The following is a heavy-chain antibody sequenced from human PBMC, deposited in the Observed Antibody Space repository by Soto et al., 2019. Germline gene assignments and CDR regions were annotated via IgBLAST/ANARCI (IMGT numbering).Heavy chain of an antibody. CDR2: IQHYGNT. J-gene: IGHJ5*02. CDR1: GGSIISRSHY. V-gene: IGHV4-39*01. D-gene: IGHD2-15*01. Sequence: QLQLQESGPGLVKPSETLSLICTVSGGSIISRSHYWGWIRQPPGKGLEWIGNIQHYGNTYSKPSLKIRVTISVDTSKNQFSLRLNSVTAADTAVYYCARQGCSGDVCYSRATWFDPWGQGILVTVSS. CDR3: ARQGCSGDVCYSRATWFDP.